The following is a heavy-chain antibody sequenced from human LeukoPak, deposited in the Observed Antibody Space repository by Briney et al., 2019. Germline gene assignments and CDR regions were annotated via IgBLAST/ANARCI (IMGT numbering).Heavy chain of an antibody. D-gene: IGHD1-14*01. J-gene: IGHJ4*02. CDR2: ISSTGNTI. V-gene: IGHV3-11*01. CDR3: AKVPGKLGRYYFDY. CDR1: GFTFSDFY. Sequence: GGSLRLSCAASGFTFSDFYMSWIRQAPGKGLEWVSYISSTGNTIYYADSVKGRFTISRDNAKNSLFLQMNSLRAEDTAVYYCAKVPGKLGRYYFDYWGQGTLVTVSS.